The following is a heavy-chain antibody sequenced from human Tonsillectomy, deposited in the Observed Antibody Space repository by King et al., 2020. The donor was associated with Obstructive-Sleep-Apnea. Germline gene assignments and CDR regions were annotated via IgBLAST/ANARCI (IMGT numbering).Heavy chain of an antibody. Sequence: VQLQQWGAGLLKPSETLSLTCAVYGASFSNYYWTWIRQPPGKGLEWIGEINHSGSTNYNPSLKSRVTISVDTSMDQFSLKLNSVTAADTAVYYCASLNPRWLFGDSWGQGPLHTVPS. D-gene: IGHD3-22*01. CDR1: GASFSNYY. CDR2: INHSGST. J-gene: IGHJ5*01. CDR3: ASLNPRWLFGDS. V-gene: IGHV4-34*01.